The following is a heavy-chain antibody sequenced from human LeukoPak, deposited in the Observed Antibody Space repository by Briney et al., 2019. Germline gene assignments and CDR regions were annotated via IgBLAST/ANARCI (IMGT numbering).Heavy chain of an antibody. CDR3: ARVTGYMIEDYFDY. J-gene: IGHJ4*02. V-gene: IGHV4-59*01. Sequence: SETLSLTCTVSGGSISCYYWSWIRQRPGKGLEWIGYIYYSGSTNYNPPLKRRVTISVDTAKNQFSLKLRSVTAADTAVYYCARVTGYMIEDYFDYWGQGTLVTVSS. CDR2: IYYSGST. D-gene: IGHD3-22*01. CDR1: GGSISCYY.